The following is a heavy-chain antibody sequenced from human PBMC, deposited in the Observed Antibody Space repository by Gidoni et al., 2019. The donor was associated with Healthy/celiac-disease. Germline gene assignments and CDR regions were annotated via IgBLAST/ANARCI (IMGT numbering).Heavy chain of an antibody. CDR3: ARDDSGSSWSGMDV. D-gene: IGHD6-13*01. CDR2: IYYSGSP. J-gene: IGHJ6*02. Sequence: QLQLQESGAGLVKPSETLSLTCTVSCGSISSSLYYWGWLRQPPGKGLEWIGSIYYSGSPYYNPSLKSRVTISVDTSKNQFSLKLSSVTAADTAVYYCARDDSGSSWSGMDVWGQGTTVTVSS. CDR1: CGSISSSLYY. V-gene: IGHV4-39*07.